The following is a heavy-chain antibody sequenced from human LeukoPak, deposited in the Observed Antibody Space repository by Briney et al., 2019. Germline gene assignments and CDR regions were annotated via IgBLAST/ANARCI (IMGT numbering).Heavy chain of an antibody. D-gene: IGHD3-10*01. J-gene: IGHJ6*02. CDR2: ISSSSSYI. V-gene: IGHV3-21*01. CDR3: ARDKYGNYYYYGMDV. Sequence: PGGSLRLSCAASGFTFSSYSMNWVRQAPGKGLEWVSSISSSSSYIYYADSVKGRFTISRDNAKNPLYLQMNSLRAEDTAVYYCARDKYGNYYYYGMDVWGQGTTVTVSS. CDR1: GFTFSSYS.